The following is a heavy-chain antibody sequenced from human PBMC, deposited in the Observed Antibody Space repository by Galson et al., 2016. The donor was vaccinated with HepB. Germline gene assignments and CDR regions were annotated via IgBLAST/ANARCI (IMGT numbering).Heavy chain of an antibody. J-gene: IGHJ1*01. Sequence: SLRLSCAASGFTFGSYWMTWVRQAPGKGLEWVANIRQDGSEKYFVDSVKGRFTISRDNARNSLYLQMNSLRAEDTAVYYCARRYCSGGRCHSEYFHHWGQGTLVTVSS. CDR3: ARRYCSGGRCHSEYFHH. CDR1: GFTFGSYW. V-gene: IGHV3-7*01. CDR2: IRQDGSEK. D-gene: IGHD2-15*01.